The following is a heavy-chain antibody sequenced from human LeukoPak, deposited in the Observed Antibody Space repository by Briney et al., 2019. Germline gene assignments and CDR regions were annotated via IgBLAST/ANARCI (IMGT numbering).Heavy chain of an antibody. V-gene: IGHV1-2*02. D-gene: IGHD7-27*01. CDR1: GYPFIAYY. CDR2: INPKSGDT. CDR3: ARSQLGDF. J-gene: IGHJ4*02. Sequence: ASVKVSCKSSGYPFIAYYIHWVRQAPGQGLEWMGWINPKSGDTKYAQKLQGRVTMTRDTSISTAHMELSGLRSDDTAVYYCARSQLGDFWGQGTLVTVSS.